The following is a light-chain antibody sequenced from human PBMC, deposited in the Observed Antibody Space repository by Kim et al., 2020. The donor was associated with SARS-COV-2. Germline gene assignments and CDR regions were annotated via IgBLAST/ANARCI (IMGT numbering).Light chain of an antibody. CDR3: QQRSNWPPKVT. J-gene: IGKJ4*01. Sequence: PGERATLSCRASQSVSRYLAWYQQKPGQAPRLLIYDASNRATGIPARFSGSGSGTDFTLTSSSLEPEDFAVYYCQQRSNWPPKVTFGGGTKVDIK. CDR1: QSVSRY. V-gene: IGKV3-11*01. CDR2: DAS.